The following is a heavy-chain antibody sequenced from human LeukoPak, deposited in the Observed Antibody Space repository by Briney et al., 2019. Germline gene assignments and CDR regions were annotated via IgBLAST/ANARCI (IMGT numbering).Heavy chain of an antibody. V-gene: IGHV3-30*18. J-gene: IGHJ4*02. CDR3: AKDDYGDYVGVDY. CDR2: ISYDGSNK. Sequence: PGRSLGLSCAASGFTFSSYGMHWVRQAPGKGLEWVAVISYDGSNKYYADSVKGRFTISRDNSKNTLYLQMNSLRAEDTAVYYCAKDDYGDYVGVDYWGQGTLVTVSS. CDR1: GFTFSSYG. D-gene: IGHD4-17*01.